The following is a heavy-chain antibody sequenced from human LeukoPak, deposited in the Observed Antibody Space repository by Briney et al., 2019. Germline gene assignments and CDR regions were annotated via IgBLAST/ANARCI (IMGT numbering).Heavy chain of an antibody. V-gene: IGHV3-11*06. J-gene: IGHJ6*04. Sequence: GGSLRLSCAASGFTFSDHYMTWIRQAPGKGLEWVSYITNSGRDADYSDSVRGRFTTSRDNAKNSLYLQMNSLRPEDTAIYYCERGHFGLDVWGKGTTVTVSS. CDR2: ITNSGRDA. CDR3: ERGHFGLDV. CDR1: GFTFSDHY.